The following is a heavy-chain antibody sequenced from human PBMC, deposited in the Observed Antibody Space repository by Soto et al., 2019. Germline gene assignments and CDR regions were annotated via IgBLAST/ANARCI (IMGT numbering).Heavy chain of an antibody. CDR3: ARDGRGYYDSSGYYFAHFGY. V-gene: IGHV1-69*01. D-gene: IGHD3-22*01. Sequence: QVQLVQSGAEVKKPGSSVKVSCKASGGTFSSYAISWVRQAPGQGLEWMGGIIPIFGTANYAQKFQGRVTITADESTSTAYMELSSLRSEDTAVYYCARDGRGYYDSSGYYFAHFGYWGQGTLVTVSS. CDR2: IIPIFGTA. CDR1: GGTFSSYA. J-gene: IGHJ4*02.